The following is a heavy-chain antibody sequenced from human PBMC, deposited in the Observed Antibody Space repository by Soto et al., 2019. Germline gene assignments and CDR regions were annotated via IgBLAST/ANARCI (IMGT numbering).Heavy chain of an antibody. V-gene: IGHV3-23*01. CDR1: GFSFSSFA. Sequence: EVQLLESGGTLVQPGESLRLSCEVSGFSFSSFAMNWVRQAPGEGLEWVSSIRGTAPSYADYVKGRFTISRDNSKNTVYLQMHTLRGEDTAVYYGAKCVVLLTTSGVWCNWFAPWGQGNLVIVSS. CDR2: IRGTAP. J-gene: IGHJ5*02. D-gene: IGHD2-21*02. CDR3: AKCVVLLTTSGVWCNWFAP.